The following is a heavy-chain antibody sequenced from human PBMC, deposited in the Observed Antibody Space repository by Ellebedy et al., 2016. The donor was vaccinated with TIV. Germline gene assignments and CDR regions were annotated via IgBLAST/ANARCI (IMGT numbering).Heavy chain of an antibody. V-gene: IGHV3-30*18. CDR1: GFTFSSYG. J-gene: IGHJ6*02. D-gene: IGHD5-12*01. CDR3: AKDEKWLRLVRDYYYGMDV. Sequence: GGSLRLSXAASGFTFSSYGMHWVRQAPGKGLEWVAVISYDGSNKYYADSVKGRFTISRDNSKNTLYLQMNSLRAEDTAVYYCAKDEKWLRLVRDYYYGMDVWGQGTTVTVSS. CDR2: ISYDGSNK.